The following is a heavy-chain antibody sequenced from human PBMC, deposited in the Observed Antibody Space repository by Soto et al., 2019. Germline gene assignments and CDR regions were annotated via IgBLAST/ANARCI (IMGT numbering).Heavy chain of an antibody. J-gene: IGHJ4*02. Sequence: ESGGGLVQPGGSLRLSCAASGFSIRAYWMHWVRQAPGKGLEWVANIKEDGSAKYYLDSVKGRFTISRDNAKSSVYLQMNSLRDEDTAIYYCARALAAADSLWGQGTLVSVSS. CDR3: ARALAAADSL. V-gene: IGHV3-7*03. CDR1: GFSIRAYW. D-gene: IGHD6-13*01. CDR2: IKEDGSAK.